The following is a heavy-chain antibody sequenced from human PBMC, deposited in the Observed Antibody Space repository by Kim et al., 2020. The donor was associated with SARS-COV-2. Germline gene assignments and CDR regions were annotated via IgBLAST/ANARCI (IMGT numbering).Heavy chain of an antibody. D-gene: IGHD5-18*01. V-gene: IGHV3-9*01. CDR3: AKGLGIQLWLGVDY. CDR1: GFTFDDYA. CDR2: ISWNSGSI. J-gene: IGHJ4*02. Sequence: GGSLRLSCAASGFTFDDYAMHWVRQAPGKGLEWVSGISWNSGSIGYADSVKGRFTISRDNAKNSLYLQMNSLRAEDTALYYCAKGLGIQLWLGVDYWGQGTLVTVSS.